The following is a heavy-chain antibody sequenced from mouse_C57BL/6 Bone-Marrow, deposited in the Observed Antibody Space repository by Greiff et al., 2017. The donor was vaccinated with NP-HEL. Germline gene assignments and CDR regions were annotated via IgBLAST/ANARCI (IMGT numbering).Heavy chain of an antibody. V-gene: IGHV5-9-1*02. CDR3: TYYGSSYGWYFDV. CDR2: ISSGGDYI. J-gene: IGHJ1*03. Sequence: EVMLVESGEGLVKPGGSLKLSCAASGFTFSSYAMSWVRQTPEKRLEWVAYISSGGDYIYYADTVKGRFTISRDNARNTLYLQMSSLKSEDTAMYYCTYYGSSYGWYFDVWGTGTTVTVSS. CDR1: GFTFSSYA. D-gene: IGHD1-1*01.